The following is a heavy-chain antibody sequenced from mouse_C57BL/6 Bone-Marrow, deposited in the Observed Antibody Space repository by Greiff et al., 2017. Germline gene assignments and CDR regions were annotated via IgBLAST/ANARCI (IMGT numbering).Heavy chain of an antibody. CDR3: ARERGSSYVDWYFDV. CDR1: GFTFSSYG. D-gene: IGHD1-1*01. J-gene: IGHJ1*03. Sequence: EVQLVESGGDLVKPGGSLKLSCAASGFTFSSYGMSWVRQTPDKRLEWVATISSGGSYTYYPDSVTGGFTISRDNAKNTLYLQMSRLKSEDTAMYYCARERGSSYVDWYFDVWGTGTTVTVSS. CDR2: ISSGGSYT. V-gene: IGHV5-6*01.